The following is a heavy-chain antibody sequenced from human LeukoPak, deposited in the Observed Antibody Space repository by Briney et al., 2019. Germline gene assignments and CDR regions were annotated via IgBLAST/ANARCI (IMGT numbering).Heavy chain of an antibody. Sequence: GGSLRLSCAASGFTFSSYGMHWVRQAPGKGLEWVAVIWYDGSNKYYADSVKGQFTISRDNSKNTLYLQMNSLRAEDTAVYYCARDDIVVVPAATYYYMDVWGKGTTVTVSS. CDR3: ARDDIVVVPAATYYYMDV. CDR1: GFTFSSYG. J-gene: IGHJ6*03. D-gene: IGHD2-2*01. V-gene: IGHV3-33*01. CDR2: IWYDGSNK.